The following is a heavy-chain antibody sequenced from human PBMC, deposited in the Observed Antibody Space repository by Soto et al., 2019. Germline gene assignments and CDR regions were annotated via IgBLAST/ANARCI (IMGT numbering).Heavy chain of an antibody. V-gene: IGHV1-2*04. J-gene: IGHJ6*02. CDR1: GYTFTGYY. CDR3: ARGGSGWPPYYYYYGMDV. Sequence: QVQLVQSGAEVTKPGASVKVSCKASGYTFTGYYMHWVRQAPGQGLEWMGWINPNSGGTNYAQKFQGWVTMTRDPSISTAYMELSRLRSDDTAVYYCARGGSGWPPYYYYYGMDVWGQGTTVTVSS. CDR2: INPNSGGT. D-gene: IGHD6-19*01.